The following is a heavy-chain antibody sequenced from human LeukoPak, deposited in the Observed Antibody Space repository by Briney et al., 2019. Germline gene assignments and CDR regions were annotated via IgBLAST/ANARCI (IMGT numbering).Heavy chain of an antibody. CDR3: ARAYGSGSYFAFDI. V-gene: IGHV1-2*02. CDR2: INPNNGVT. Sequence: GASVKVSCKASGYTFTGFFIHWVRQAPGQGLEWMGWINPNNGVTNYTQKFQGRVTMTRDTSITTAYMELSSLRFDDTAVYYCARAYGSGSYFAFDIWGQGTMVTVSS. CDR1: GYTFTGFF. D-gene: IGHD3-10*01. J-gene: IGHJ3*02.